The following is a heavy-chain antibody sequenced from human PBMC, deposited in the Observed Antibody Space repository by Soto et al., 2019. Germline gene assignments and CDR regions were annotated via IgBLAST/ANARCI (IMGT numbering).Heavy chain of an antibody. J-gene: IGHJ6*02. D-gene: IGHD6-13*01. CDR1: GGTFSSCA. CDR3: ARVXTIRAAAGHYYYYGMDV. V-gene: IGHV1-69*13. CDR2: IIPIFGTA. Sequence: SVKVSCKASGGTFSSCAISWVRQAPGQGLEWMGGIIPIFGTANYAQKFQGRVTITADESTSTAYMELSSLRSEDTAVYYCARVXTIRAAAGHYYYYGMDVWGLGTTVTVSS.